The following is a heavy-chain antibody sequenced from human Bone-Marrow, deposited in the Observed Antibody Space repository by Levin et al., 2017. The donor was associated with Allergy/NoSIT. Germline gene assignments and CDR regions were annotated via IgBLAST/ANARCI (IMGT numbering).Heavy chain of an antibody. CDR1: GLSFSHPW. D-gene: IGHD1-26*01. Sequence: GESLKISCAASGLSFSHPWMNWVRQSPGKGLEWLGRIKPMAAGGTTYYAAAVKGRFTLSRDDSKNMLFLQLNSLKDEDTGVYYCSWENPDGSFQNWGQGTLVTVSS. CDR3: SWENPDGSFQN. CDR2: IKPMAAGGTT. J-gene: IGHJ4*02. V-gene: IGHV3-15*01.